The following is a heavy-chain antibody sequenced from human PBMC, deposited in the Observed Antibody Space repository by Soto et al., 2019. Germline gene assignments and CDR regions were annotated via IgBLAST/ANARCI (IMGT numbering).Heavy chain of an antibody. V-gene: IGHV1-69*12. CDR2: IIPIFGTA. CDR3: ARDPVYNWNDNYYSYYGMDV. CDR1: GGTFSSYA. D-gene: IGHD1-1*01. J-gene: IGHJ6*02. Sequence: QVHLVQSGAEVKKPGSSVKVSCKASGGTFSSYAISWVRQAPGQGLEWMGGIIPIFGTANYAQKFQGRVTITADESTSTAYMELSSLRSEDTAVYYCARDPVYNWNDNYYSYYGMDVWGQGTTVTVSS.